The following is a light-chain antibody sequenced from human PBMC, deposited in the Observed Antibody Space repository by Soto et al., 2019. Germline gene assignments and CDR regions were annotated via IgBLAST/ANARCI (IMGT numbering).Light chain of an antibody. CDR1: SSNIGAGYD. CDR3: QSYDSSLSVYVV. Sequence: QSVLTQPPSVSGALGQRVTISCTGSSSNIGAGYDVHWYQQLPGTAPKLLIYGNSNRPSGVPDRFSGSKSGTSASLAITGLQAEDEADYYCQSYDSSLSVYVVFGGGTKVTVL. V-gene: IGLV1-40*01. J-gene: IGLJ2*01. CDR2: GNS.